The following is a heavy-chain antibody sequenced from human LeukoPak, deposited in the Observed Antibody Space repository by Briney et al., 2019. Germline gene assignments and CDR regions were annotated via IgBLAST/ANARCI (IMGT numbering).Heavy chain of an antibody. CDR3: ARMTTGHDY. Sequence: PSETLSLICGVSGTSFTSYYWSWIRQTPGKGLEWIGEVNHSGYTNMNPSLKSRVTISVDTSKNQFSLMMTSVTAADTAVYFCARMTTGHDYWGQGILVTVSP. CDR1: GTSFTSYY. V-gene: IGHV4-34*01. J-gene: IGHJ4*02. CDR2: VNHSGYT. D-gene: IGHD4-17*01.